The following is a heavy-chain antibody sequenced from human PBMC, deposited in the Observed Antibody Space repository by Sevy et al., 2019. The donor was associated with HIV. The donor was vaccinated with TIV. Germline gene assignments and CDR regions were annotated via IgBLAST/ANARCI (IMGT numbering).Heavy chain of an antibody. D-gene: IGHD3-22*01. Sequence: GGSLRLSCAASGFTFDDYAMHWVRQAPGKGLEWVSGISWNSGGIGYADSVKGRFTISRDNAKNSLYLQMNSLRAEDTALYYCAKDIAYYYDKGGNYFDYWGQGTLVTVSS. V-gene: IGHV3-9*01. J-gene: IGHJ4*02. CDR1: GFTFDDYA. CDR2: ISWNSGGI. CDR3: AKDIAYYYDKGGNYFDY.